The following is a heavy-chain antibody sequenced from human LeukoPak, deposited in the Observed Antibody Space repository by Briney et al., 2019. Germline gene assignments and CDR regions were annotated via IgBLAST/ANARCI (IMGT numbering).Heavy chain of an antibody. D-gene: IGHD5-12*01. V-gene: IGHV3-11*01. CDR1: GFTFSDYY. CDR3: ATTVDIVYYFDY. Sequence: GGSLRLSCAASGFTFSDYYMSWIRQAPGKGLEWVSYISSSGSTIYYADSVKGRFTISRDNAKNSLYLQMNSLRAEDTAVYYCATTVDIVYYFDYWGQGTLVTVFS. J-gene: IGHJ4*02. CDR2: ISSSGSTI.